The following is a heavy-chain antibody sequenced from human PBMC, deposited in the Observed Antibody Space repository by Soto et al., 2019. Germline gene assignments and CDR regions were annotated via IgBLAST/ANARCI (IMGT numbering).Heavy chain of an antibody. CDR1: GFTFSSYA. D-gene: IGHD3-3*01. CDR3: AKARKPFGVVILIDY. CDR2: ISGSGGST. Sequence: GGSLRLSCAASGFTFSSYAMSWVRQAPGKGLEWVSAISGSGGSTYYADSVKGRFTISRDNSKNTLYLQMNSLRAEDTAVYYCAKARKPFGVVILIDYWGQGTLVTVSS. V-gene: IGHV3-23*01. J-gene: IGHJ4*02.